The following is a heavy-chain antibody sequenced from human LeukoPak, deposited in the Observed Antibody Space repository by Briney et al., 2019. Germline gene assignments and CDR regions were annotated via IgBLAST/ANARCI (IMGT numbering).Heavy chain of an antibody. D-gene: IGHD1-26*01. Sequence: GGSLRLSCEASRFSFSTYPMGWVRRAPGKGLEWVSGISASGDVTFHADPLKGRFTISRDNSKNTLYLQMDNLRAEDTAKYYCAKSLLTTASGTGRAFDIWGQGTMVTVSA. CDR2: ISASGDVT. CDR1: RFSFSTYP. V-gene: IGHV3-23*01. CDR3: AKSLLTTASGTGRAFDI. J-gene: IGHJ3*02.